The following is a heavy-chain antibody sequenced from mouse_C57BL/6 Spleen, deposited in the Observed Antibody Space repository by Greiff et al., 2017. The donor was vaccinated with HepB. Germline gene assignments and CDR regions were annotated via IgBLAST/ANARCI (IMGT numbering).Heavy chain of an antibody. J-gene: IGHJ1*03. V-gene: IGHV1-52*01. Sequence: QVQLQQPGAELVRPGSSVKLSCKASGYTFTSYWMHWVKQRPIQGLEWIGNIDPSDSETHYNQKFKDKATLTVDKSSSTAYMQLSSLTSEDSAVYYCARQGDYSSSTGYFDVWGTGTTVTVSS. CDR1: GYTFTSYW. D-gene: IGHD1-1*01. CDR2: IDPSDSET. CDR3: ARQGDYSSSTGYFDV.